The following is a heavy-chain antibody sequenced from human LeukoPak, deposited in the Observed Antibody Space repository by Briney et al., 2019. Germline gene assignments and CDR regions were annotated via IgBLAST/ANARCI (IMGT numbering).Heavy chain of an antibody. D-gene: IGHD6-13*01. CDR3: ARSVSHRIAAAGH. V-gene: IGHV1-3*01. Sequence: ASVKVSCKASGYTFTSYAMHWARQAPGQRLEWMGWINAGNGNTKYSQEFQGRVTITRDTSASTAYMELRSLRSDDTAVYYCARSVSHRIAAAGHWGQGTLVTVSS. CDR1: GYTFTSYA. CDR2: INAGNGNT. J-gene: IGHJ4*02.